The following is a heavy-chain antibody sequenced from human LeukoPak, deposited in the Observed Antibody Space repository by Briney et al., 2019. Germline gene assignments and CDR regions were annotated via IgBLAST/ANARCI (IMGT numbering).Heavy chain of an antibody. CDR3: ARSGSNSYYFDY. J-gene: IGHJ4*02. V-gene: IGHV4-59*01. Sequence: SETLSLTCTVSGGSISSYYWSWIRQPPGKGLEWIGCIYYSGSTNYNPSLKSRVTISVDTSKNQFSLKLSSVTAADTAVYYCARSGSNSYYFDYWGQGTLVTVSS. CDR2: IYYSGST. CDR1: GGSISSYY. D-gene: IGHD4-11*01.